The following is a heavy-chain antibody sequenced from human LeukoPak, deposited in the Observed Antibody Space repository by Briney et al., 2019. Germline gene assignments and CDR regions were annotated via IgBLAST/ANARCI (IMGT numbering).Heavy chain of an antibody. D-gene: IGHD3-10*01. V-gene: IGHV5-51*01. CDR2: IYPGDSDS. CDR1: GFSFTNYW. J-gene: IGHJ4*02. Sequence: GESLKISCKASGFSFTNYWIGWVRQMPGKGLEWMGIIYPGDSDSRYSPSFQGQVTISADRSISTTYLQWSSLKASDTAMYYCASPHGSGSYYDPKLWGQGTLVTVSS. CDR3: ASPHGSGSYYDPKL.